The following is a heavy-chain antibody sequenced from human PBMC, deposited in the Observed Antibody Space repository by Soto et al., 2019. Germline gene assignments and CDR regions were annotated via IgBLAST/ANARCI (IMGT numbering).Heavy chain of an antibody. CDR2: IYYSGST. J-gene: IGHJ4*02. V-gene: IGHV4-59*01. D-gene: IGHD1-26*01. Sequence: QVQLQESGPGLVKPSETLSLTCTVSGASIRSYYWGWIRQPPGKGLAWFGYIYYSGSTNYNPSLKSPVTISVDTTKNQFSLKLSAVTAADTAVYYCARDYGGSYSCIGVFGYWGQGTLVTVSS. CDR3: ARDYGGSYSCIGVFGY. CDR1: GASIRSYY.